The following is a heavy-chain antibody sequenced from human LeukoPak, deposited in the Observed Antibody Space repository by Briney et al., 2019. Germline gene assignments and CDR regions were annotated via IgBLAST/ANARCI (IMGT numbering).Heavy chain of an antibody. Sequence: SETLSLTCTVSGGSISSSNSCWGWIRQPPGKGLEWIGSIYYSGSTYYNPSLKSRVTISVDTFKNQFSLKLSSVTAADTAVYYCARQELVLIPAAILNWFYPWGPGTLVTVSS. CDR3: ARQELVLIPAAILNWFYP. V-gene: IGHV4-39*01. CDR2: IYYSGST. J-gene: IGHJ5*02. D-gene: IGHD2-2*01. CDR1: GGSISSSNSC.